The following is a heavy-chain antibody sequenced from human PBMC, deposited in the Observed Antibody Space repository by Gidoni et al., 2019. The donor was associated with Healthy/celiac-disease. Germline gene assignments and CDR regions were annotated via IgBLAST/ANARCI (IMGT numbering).Heavy chain of an antibody. CDR2: IDWDDDK. V-gene: IGHV2-70*15. CDR1: GFSLSTSGMC. Sequence: QVTLRDSGPALLKPTQTLTLTCTFSGFSLSTSGMCVSWIRQPPGKALEWLARIDWDDDKYYRTSLKTRLTISKDTSKNQVVLTMTNMEPVDTATYYCARTLYYYDSSGYYLRDAFDIWGQGTMVTVSS. J-gene: IGHJ3*02. D-gene: IGHD3-22*01. CDR3: ARTLYYYDSSGYYLRDAFDI.